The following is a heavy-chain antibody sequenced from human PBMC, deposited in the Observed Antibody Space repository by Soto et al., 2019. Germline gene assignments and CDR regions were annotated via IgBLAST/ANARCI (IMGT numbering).Heavy chain of an antibody. D-gene: IGHD4-17*01. V-gene: IGHV4-4*02. CDR1: GGSISSSNW. CDR2: IYHSGST. J-gene: IGHJ6*01. CDR3: ARGYYGDYGYYYYYCGMDV. Sequence: SETLSLTCAVSGGSISSSNWWSWVRQPPGKGLEWIGEIYHSGSTNYNPSLKSRVTISVDKSKNQFSLKLSSVTAADTAVYYCARGYYGDYGYYYYYCGMDVWGQGTTVTVSS.